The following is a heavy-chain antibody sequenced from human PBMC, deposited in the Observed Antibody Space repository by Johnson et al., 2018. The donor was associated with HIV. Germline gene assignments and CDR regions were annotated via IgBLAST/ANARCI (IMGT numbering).Heavy chain of an antibody. V-gene: IGHV3-9*01. Sequence: VQLVESGGGLVQPGRSLRLSCAASGFTFDDYAMHWVRQAPGKGLEWVSGISWNSGSIDYADSVKGRFTISRDNAKNSLYLQMNSLRAEDTAFYYCAKDMSYGSRGDAFDIWGQGTMVTVSS. D-gene: IGHD3-22*01. CDR3: AKDMSYGSRGDAFDI. CDR2: ISWNSGSI. J-gene: IGHJ3*02. CDR1: GFTFDDYA.